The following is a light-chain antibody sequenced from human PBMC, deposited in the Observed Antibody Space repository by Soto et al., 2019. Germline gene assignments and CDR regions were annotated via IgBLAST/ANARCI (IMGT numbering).Light chain of an antibody. Sequence: QAVVTQPASVSGSPGQSITISCTGTSSDVGGYNYVSWYQQHPGKAPNLMIYDVSNRPSGVSNRFSGSKSGNTASLTISGLQAEDEADYYCSSYTSSSKKVFGGGTKLTVL. V-gene: IGLV2-14*01. J-gene: IGLJ3*02. CDR3: SSYTSSSKKV. CDR2: DVS. CDR1: SSDVGGYNY.